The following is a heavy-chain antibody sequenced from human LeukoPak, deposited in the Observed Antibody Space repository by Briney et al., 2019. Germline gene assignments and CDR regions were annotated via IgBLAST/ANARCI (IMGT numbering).Heavy chain of an antibody. CDR2: ISSSSSYI. V-gene: IGHV3-21*01. D-gene: IGHD3-9*01. CDR1: GFTFSSYS. Sequence: NPGGSLRLSCAASGFTFSSYSMNWVRQAPGKGLEWVSSISSSSSYIYYADSVKGRFTISRDNAKNSLYLKMNSLRAEDTAVYYCARARTIFSARPDDAFDIWGQGTMVTVSS. CDR3: ARARTIFSARPDDAFDI. J-gene: IGHJ3*02.